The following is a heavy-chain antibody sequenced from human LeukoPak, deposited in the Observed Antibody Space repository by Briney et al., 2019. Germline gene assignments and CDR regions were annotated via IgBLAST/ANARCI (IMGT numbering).Heavy chain of an antibody. J-gene: IGHJ4*02. CDR3: ASQSTPVTIFDY. Sequence: GGSLRLSCAASGFTFSSYWMSWVRQAPGKGLEWVANIKQDGSEKYYVDSVKGRFTISRGNAKNSLYLQMNSLRAEDTAVYYCASQSTPVTIFDYWGQGTLVTVSS. D-gene: IGHD4-17*01. CDR1: GFTFSSYW. V-gene: IGHV3-7*01. CDR2: IKQDGSEK.